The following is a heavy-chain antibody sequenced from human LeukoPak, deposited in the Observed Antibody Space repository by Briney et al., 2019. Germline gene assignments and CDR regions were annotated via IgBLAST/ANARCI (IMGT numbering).Heavy chain of an antibody. CDR1: GYTFTSYD. CDR3: ARGFPPRRNYDSSGYYSYYFDY. V-gene: IGHV1-8*02. CDR2: MNPNSGNT. J-gene: IGHJ4*02. D-gene: IGHD3-22*01. Sequence: GASVKVSCKASGYTFTSYDINWVRQATGQGLEWMGWMNPNSGNTGYPQKLQGRVTMTTDTSTSTAYMELRSLRSDDTAVYYCARGFPPRRNYDSSGYYSYYFDYWGQGTLVTVSS.